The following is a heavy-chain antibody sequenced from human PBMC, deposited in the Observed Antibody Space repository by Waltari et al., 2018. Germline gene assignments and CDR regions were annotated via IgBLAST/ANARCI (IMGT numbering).Heavy chain of an antibody. D-gene: IGHD2-2*01. CDR1: GGTFSSYA. V-gene: IGHV1-69*12. CDR2: IIPIFGTA. J-gene: IGHJ4*02. CDR3: ASNIVVVPAATSSRGYFDY. Sequence: QVQLVQSGAEVKKPGSSVKVSCKASGGTFSSYAISWVRQAPGQGLEWMGGIIPIFGTANYAPKVQGRVTITADESTSTAYMELSSLRSEDTAVYYCASNIVVVPAATSSRGYFDYWGQGTLVTVSS.